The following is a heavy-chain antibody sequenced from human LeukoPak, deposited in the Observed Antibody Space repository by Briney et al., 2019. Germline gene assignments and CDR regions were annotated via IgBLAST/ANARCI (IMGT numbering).Heavy chain of an antibody. V-gene: IGHV3-23*01. CDR1: GFTFSSSV. CDR3: AKVHYYDSSGYYYDY. J-gene: IGHJ4*02. Sequence: GGSLRLSCAASGFTFSSSVMSWVRQAPGKGLEWVSAISARGDTTYYTDSVKGRFTISRDNPKNTLYLQMNSLRAEDTAVYYCAKVHYYDSSGYYYDYWGQGTLVTVSS. D-gene: IGHD3-22*01. CDR2: ISARGDTT.